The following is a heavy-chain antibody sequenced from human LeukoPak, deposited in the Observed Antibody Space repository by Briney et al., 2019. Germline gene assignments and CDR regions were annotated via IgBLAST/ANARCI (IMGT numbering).Heavy chain of an antibody. CDR3: ARESVAARPYYFDY. V-gene: IGHV4-61*02. Sequence: SQTLSLTCTVSGGSISSGSYYWNWIRQPAGKGLEWIGRIYTTGGTNYNPSLKSRATISVDTSKNQFSLKLSSVTAADTAVYYCARESVAARPYYFDYWGQGTLVTVSS. J-gene: IGHJ4*02. CDR2: IYTTGGT. D-gene: IGHD6-6*01. CDR1: GGSISSGSYY.